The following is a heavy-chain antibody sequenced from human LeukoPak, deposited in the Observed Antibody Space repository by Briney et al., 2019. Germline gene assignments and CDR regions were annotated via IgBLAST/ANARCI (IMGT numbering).Heavy chain of an antibody. CDR3: ARADTYYYDSSGYKTIFDY. CDR1: GYTSTSYG. V-gene: IGHV1-18*01. Sequence: ASVKVSCKASGYTSTSYGISWVRQAPGQGLEWMGWISAYNGNTNYAQKLQGRVTMTTDTSASTAYMELRSLRSDDTAVYYCARADTYYYDSSGYKTIFDYWGQGTLVTVSS. D-gene: IGHD3-22*01. CDR2: ISAYNGNT. J-gene: IGHJ4*02.